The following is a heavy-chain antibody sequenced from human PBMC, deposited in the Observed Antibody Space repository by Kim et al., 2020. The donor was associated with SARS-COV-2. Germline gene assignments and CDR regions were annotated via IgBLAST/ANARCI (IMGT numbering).Heavy chain of an antibody. CDR2: MSGTGGTT. J-gene: IGHJ4*02. CDR3: ATHLGPAAGTVVGFDC. Sequence: GGSLRLSCAASGFTFSTYAMSWVRQAPGKGLEWVSGMSGTGGTTYYADSVKGRFTISRDNSKNTLYLQMNSLRAEDTAVYYCATHLGPAAGTVVGFDCWGQGAPVTISS. D-gene: IGHD6-13*01. V-gene: IGHV3-23*01. CDR1: GFTFSTYA.